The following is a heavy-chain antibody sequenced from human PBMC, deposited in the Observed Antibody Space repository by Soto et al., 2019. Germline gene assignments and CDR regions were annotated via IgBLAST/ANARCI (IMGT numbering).Heavy chain of an antibody. D-gene: IGHD5-12*01. CDR1: GGSISGHS. CDR2: IYPSGST. V-gene: IGHV4-4*07. Sequence: SETLSLTCTVSGGSISGHSWVWIRQPAGKGLEWIGHIYPSGSTSYNPSLRSRVTMSLDTSTNKIFLNLTSVTVADTAVFYCVRGRSYSVYDFWGPGTLVTVSS. J-gene: IGHJ4*02. CDR3: VRGRSYSVYDF.